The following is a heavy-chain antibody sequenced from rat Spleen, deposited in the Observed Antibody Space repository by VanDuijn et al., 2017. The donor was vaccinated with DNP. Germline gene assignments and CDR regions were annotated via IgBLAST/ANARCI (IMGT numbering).Heavy chain of an antibody. CDR3: TRQLGLDY. CDR1: GFTFSTYA. J-gene: IGHJ2*01. D-gene: IGHD5-1*01. V-gene: IGHV5S13*01. Sequence: EVQLVESDGGLVQPGRSLKLSCAASGFTFSTYAMAWVRHAPTKGLELVAYITPGGNTPYYRDSVKGRFTISRDDAKNSLYLQMNSLRSEDTATYYCTRQLGLDYWGQGVMVTVSS. CDR2: ITPGGNTP.